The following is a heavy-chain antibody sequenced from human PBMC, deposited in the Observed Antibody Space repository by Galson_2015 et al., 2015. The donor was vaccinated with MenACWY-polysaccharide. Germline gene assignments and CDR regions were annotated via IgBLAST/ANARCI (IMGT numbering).Heavy chain of an antibody. D-gene: IGHD6-13*01. CDR2: IWYDGSNK. J-gene: IGHJ4*02. Sequence: PGEGLEWVAVIWYDGSNKYYADSVKGRFTISRDNSKNTLYLQMNSLRAEDTAVYYCARAPPRVRPYSSSWPVYWGQGTLVTVSS. V-gene: IGHV3-33*01. CDR3: ARAPPRVRPYSSSWPVY.